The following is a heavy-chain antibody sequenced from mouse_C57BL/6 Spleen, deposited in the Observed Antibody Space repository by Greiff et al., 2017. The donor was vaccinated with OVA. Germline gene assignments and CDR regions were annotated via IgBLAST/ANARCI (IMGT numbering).Heavy chain of an antibody. CDR2: IYPGSGNT. Sequence: VKLMESGAELVRPGASVKLSCKASGYTFTDYYINWVKQRPGQGLEWIARIYPGSGNTYYNEKFKGKATLTAEKSSSTAYMQLSSLTSEDSAVYFGARSRGNYSYYYAMDYWGQGTSVTVSS. CDR3: ARSRGNYSYYYAMDY. D-gene: IGHD2-1*01. J-gene: IGHJ4*01. CDR1: GYTFTDYY. V-gene: IGHV1-76*01.